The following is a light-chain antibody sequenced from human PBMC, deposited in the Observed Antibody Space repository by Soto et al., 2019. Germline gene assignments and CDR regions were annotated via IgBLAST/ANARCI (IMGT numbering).Light chain of an antibody. CDR1: SRDVGGYNH. Sequence: QSALTQPASVSGSPGQSITISCTGTSRDVGGYNHVSWYQHSPGKAPKLILFAVSARPSGVSHRFSGSKSGNTASLTISGLQADDEADYYCCSYTSLSTVVFGGGTKLTVL. J-gene: IGLJ2*01. CDR3: CSYTSLSTVV. V-gene: IGLV2-14*01. CDR2: AVS.